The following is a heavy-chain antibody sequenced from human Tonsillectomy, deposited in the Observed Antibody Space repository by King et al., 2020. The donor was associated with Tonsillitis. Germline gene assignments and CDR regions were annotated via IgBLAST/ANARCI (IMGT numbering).Heavy chain of an antibody. Sequence: VQLQESGPGLVKPSQTLSLTCTASGGSISSGSYYWSWIRQPAGKGLEWIGRIYTSGFTKYNPSLKSRVTISLDTSKNQFSLRLTSVTAADTAVYYCARTGYSSGWPMDYWGQGTLVTVSS. CDR3: ARTGYSSGWPMDY. CDR1: GGSISSGSYY. V-gene: IGHV4-61*02. J-gene: IGHJ4*02. D-gene: IGHD6-19*01. CDR2: IYTSGFT.